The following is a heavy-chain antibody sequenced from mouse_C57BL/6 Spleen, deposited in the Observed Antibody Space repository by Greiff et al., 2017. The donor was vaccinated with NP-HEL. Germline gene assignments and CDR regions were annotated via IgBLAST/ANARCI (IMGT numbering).Heavy chain of an antibody. CDR2: IYPGSGST. V-gene: IGHV1-55*01. CDR3: ARPIYYEYGWFAY. CDR1: GYTFTSYW. D-gene: IGHD2-4*01. Sequence: QVQLQQPGAELVKPGASVKMSCKASGYTFTSYWITWVKQRPGQGLEWIGDIYPGSGSTNYNEKFKSKATLTVDTSSSTAYMQLSSLTSEDSAVYYCARPIYYEYGWFAYWGQGTLVTVSA. J-gene: IGHJ3*01.